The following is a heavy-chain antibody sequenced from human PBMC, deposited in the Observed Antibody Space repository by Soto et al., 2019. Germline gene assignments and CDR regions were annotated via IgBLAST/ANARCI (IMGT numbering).Heavy chain of an antibody. V-gene: IGHV1-18*01. CDR1: GYTFFTYD. Sequence: QVHLVQSGVEVKTPGASVKVSCQASGYTFFTYDISWVRQAPGQGLEWMGWSSTYSGDTKYAQKFQGRVTMTTDTPTTTAYLELTSLRSDDTAVYYCARHHGPTTSENWFDPWGQGTLVTVSS. CDR3: ARHHGPTTSENWFDP. CDR2: SSTYSGDT. J-gene: IGHJ5*02. D-gene: IGHD5-12*01.